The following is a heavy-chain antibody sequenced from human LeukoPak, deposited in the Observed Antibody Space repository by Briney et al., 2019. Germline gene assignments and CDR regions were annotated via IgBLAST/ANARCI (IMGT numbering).Heavy chain of an antibody. J-gene: IGHJ4*02. CDR2: ISHSGTTV. V-gene: IGHV3-11*01. Sequence: GGSLRLSCTLSGYRCSFNYMYGRRQTPGKGLEWLSYISHSGTTVQYADSVRGRFTVSRDNHKNTLYFQMNSLRVEDTALYYCARDGTNEDASGDRSDFWGQGTLVTVSS. CDR3: ARDGTNEDASGDRSDF. D-gene: IGHD2-15*01. CDR1: GYRCSFNY.